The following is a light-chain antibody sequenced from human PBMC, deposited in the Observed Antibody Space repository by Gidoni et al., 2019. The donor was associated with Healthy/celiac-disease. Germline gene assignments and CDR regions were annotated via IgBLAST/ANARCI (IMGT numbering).Light chain of an antibody. Sequence: QSVLTQPPSVSGAPGPRVTISCTGSSSTIGAGYDVHWYQHLPGTAPKLLIYGNSNRPSGVPDRFSGSKSGTSASLAITGLQAEDEADYYCQSYDSSLSGSRVFGGGTKLTVL. J-gene: IGLJ2*01. CDR2: GNS. CDR1: SSTIGAGYD. V-gene: IGLV1-40*01. CDR3: QSYDSSLSGSRV.